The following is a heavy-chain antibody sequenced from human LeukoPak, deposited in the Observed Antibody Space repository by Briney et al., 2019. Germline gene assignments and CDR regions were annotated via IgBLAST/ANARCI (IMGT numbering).Heavy chain of an antibody. CDR2: IIPIFGTA. V-gene: IGHV1-69*05. Sequence: SVKVSCKASGYTFTSYGISWVRQAPGQGLEWMGRIIPIFGTANYAQKFQGRVTITTDESTSTAYMELSSLRSEDTAMYYCARVLGYCSGGSCNYYFDYWGQGTLVTVSS. J-gene: IGHJ4*02. CDR1: GYTFTSYG. D-gene: IGHD2-15*01. CDR3: ARVLGYCSGGSCNYYFDY.